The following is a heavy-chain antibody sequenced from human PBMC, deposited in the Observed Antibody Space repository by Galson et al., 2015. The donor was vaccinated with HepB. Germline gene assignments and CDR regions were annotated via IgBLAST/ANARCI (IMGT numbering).Heavy chain of an antibody. D-gene: IGHD4-17*01. CDR3: ARDSSSRGNKDYGDPGVY. CDR2: IKQDGSEK. Sequence: SLRLSCAASGLIFSDYWMSWVRQAPGKGLEWVANIKQDGSEKYYVDSVKGRFTISRDNAKNPMYLQMDSLRAEDTAIYYCARDSSSRGNKDYGDPGVYWGQGIVVTVSS. CDR1: GLIFSDYW. V-gene: IGHV3-7*01. J-gene: IGHJ4*02.